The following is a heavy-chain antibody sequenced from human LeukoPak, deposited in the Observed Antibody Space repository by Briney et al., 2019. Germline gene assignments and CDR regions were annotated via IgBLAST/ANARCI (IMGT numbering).Heavy chain of an antibody. CDR1: GFIFSNFW. CDR2: INPDGSTT. V-gene: IGHV3-74*01. J-gene: IGHJ3*01. D-gene: IGHD4/OR15-4a*01. Sequence: PGGSLRLSCAASGFIFSNFWMHWVRQAPGKGPVWVSRINPDGSTTIYADSVKGRFTISRDNAKNSLYLQMNSLRAEDTALYYCARYGGNAFDVWGQGTMVTVSS. CDR3: ARYGGNAFDV.